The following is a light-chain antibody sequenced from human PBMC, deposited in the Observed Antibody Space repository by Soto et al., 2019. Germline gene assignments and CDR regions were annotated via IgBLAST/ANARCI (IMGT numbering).Light chain of an antibody. CDR1: QSLLHITGETF. Sequence: DVVMTQTPLSLSVAPGQPASISCKSSQSLLHITGETFLFWYLQKPGQSPQLLIYEVSTRVSGVPDRFSGSGSGTDFTLTISGLEPEDFAVYYCQQRSVWPITFGQGTKVDIK. J-gene: IGKJ1*01. V-gene: IGKV2-29*01. CDR2: EVS. CDR3: QQRSVWPIT.